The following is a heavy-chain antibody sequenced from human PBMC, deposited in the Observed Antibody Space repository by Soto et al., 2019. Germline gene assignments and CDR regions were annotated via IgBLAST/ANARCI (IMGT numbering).Heavy chain of an antibody. V-gene: IGHV1-46*03. CDR1: GYTFTSYY. Sequence: QVQLVQSGAEVKKPGASVKVSCKASGYTFTSYYIHWVRQAPGQGLEWMGTINPSGGGTSYAQRFQGRVTMTSDTSTSTVYMELSSLRSEDTAVYCCARGYFDWLLSSAFDVWGQGTMVTVSS. CDR3: ARGYFDWLLSSAFDV. D-gene: IGHD3-9*01. J-gene: IGHJ3*01. CDR2: INPSGGGT.